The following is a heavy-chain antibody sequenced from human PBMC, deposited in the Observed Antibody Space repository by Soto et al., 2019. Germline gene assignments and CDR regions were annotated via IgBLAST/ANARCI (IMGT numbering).Heavy chain of an antibody. CDR3: VRKYPGTRPFDY. CDR2: IGTDSNT. V-gene: IGHV3-23*01. D-gene: IGHD2-2*01. Sequence: GSLRLSCAASGFTFNSYAMNWVRQAPGKGLAWVSAIGTDSNTYYADSVKGRFTISRDNSRTTLYLQMNSLRAEDTALYYCVRKYPGTRPFDYWGQGTLVTVSS. J-gene: IGHJ4*01. CDR1: GFTFNSYA.